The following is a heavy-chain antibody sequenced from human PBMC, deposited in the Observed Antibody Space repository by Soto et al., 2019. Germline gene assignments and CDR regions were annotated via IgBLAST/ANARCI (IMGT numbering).Heavy chain of an antibody. CDR3: AKESENYYDSSGPFDY. J-gene: IGHJ4*02. Sequence: QVQLVESGGGVVQPGRSLRLSCAASGFTFSSYGMHWVRQAPGKGLEWVAVISYDGSNKYYADSVKGRFTISRDNSKNTLYLQMNSLRAEDTAVYYCAKESENYYDSSGPFDYWGKGTLVTVSS. CDR2: ISYDGSNK. D-gene: IGHD3-22*01. CDR1: GFTFSSYG. V-gene: IGHV3-30*18.